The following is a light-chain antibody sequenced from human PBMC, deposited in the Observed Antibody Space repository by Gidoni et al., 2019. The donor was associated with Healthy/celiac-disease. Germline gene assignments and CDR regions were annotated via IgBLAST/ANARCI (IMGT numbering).Light chain of an antibody. CDR2: GAS. V-gene: IGKV3-20*01. Sequence: EIVLTQSPGTLSLSPGERATLSCRASQSVSSSYLAWYQQKPGQAPRLLIYGASSRATGIPDRFSGSGSGTDFTLTISRLDPEDFAVYYCQQYGSSPLTFGGGTKVKIK. J-gene: IGKJ4*01. CDR3: QQYGSSPLT. CDR1: QSVSSSY.